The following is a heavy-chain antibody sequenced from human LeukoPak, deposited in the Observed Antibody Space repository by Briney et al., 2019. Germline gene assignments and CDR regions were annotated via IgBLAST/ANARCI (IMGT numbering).Heavy chain of an antibody. J-gene: IGHJ6*02. D-gene: IGHD2-15*01. CDR2: INHSGST. Sequence: SETLSLTCAVYGGSFSGYYWSWIRQPPGKGLEWIGEINHSGSTNYNPSLKSRVTISVDTSKNQFSLKLSSVTAADTAVHYCARSSRLVVVVAATQVSGMDVWGQGTTVTVSS. CDR1: GGSFSGYY. V-gene: IGHV4-34*01. CDR3: ARSSRLVVVVAATQVSGMDV.